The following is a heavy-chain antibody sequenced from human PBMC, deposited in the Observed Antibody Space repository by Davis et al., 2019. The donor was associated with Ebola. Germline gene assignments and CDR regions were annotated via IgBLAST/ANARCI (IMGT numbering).Heavy chain of an antibody. J-gene: IGHJ4*02. CDR3: AHRDTAMAHFDY. CDR2: IYWNDDK. Sequence: SGPTLVKPTQTLTLTCTFSGFSLSSSGVGVGWIRQPPGKALEWLALIYWNDDKRYSPSLKSRLTITKDTSKNQVVLTMTNMDPVDTATYYCAHRDTAMAHFDYWGQGTLVTVSS. CDR1: GFSLSSSGVG. D-gene: IGHD5-18*01. V-gene: IGHV2-5*01.